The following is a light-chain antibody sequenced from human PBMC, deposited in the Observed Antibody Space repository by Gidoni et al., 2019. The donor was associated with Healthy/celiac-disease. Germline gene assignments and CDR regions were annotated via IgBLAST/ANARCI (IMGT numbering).Light chain of an antibody. CDR1: KLGYKA. Sequence: GDPGQTACITCTENKLGYKAACGYQQMPSLVPVLVIYRDSKRPSGIPERFSGSNTGNTATRTISGTQAMDEADYYCQAWDSSSGVVFGGGTKLTVL. CDR2: RDS. CDR3: QAWDSSSGVV. V-gene: IGLV3-1*01. J-gene: IGLJ2*01.